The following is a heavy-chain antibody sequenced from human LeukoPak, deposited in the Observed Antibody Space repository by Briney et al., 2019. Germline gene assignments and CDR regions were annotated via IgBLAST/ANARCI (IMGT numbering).Heavy chain of an antibody. Sequence: SETLSLTCAVYGGSFSGYYWSWIRQPPGKGLEWIGEINHSGSTNYNPSLKSRVTISVDTSKNQFSLKLSSVTAADTAVYYCAAEVGDYVDYWGQGTLVTVSS. D-gene: IGHD1-26*01. CDR2: INHSGST. CDR3: AAEVGDYVDY. CDR1: GGSFSGYY. V-gene: IGHV4-34*01. J-gene: IGHJ4*02.